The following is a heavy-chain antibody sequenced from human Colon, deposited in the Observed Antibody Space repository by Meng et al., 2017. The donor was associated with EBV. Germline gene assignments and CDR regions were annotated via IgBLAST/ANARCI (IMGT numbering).Heavy chain of an antibody. CDR2: IYYSGST. Sequence: LREAARVLVKPSEDCALPCSAVGGAISSTIYYWFWIRQPPGKVLGWIGCIYYSGSTYYTPSLKRRVTISVDTSKNQFSLKLNSVTAADTAVYYCARGDGSGSGNWFDPWGQGPLVTVSS. D-gene: IGHD3-10*01. J-gene: IGHJ5*02. CDR1: GGAISSTIYY. CDR3: ARGDGSGSGNWFDP. V-gene: IGHV4-39*01.